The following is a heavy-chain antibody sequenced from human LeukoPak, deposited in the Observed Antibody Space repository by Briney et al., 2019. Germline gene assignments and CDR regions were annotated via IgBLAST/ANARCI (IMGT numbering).Heavy chain of an antibody. V-gene: IGHV4-59*01. D-gene: IGHD2-15*01. CDR2: IYYSGST. J-gene: IGHJ4*02. Sequence: SETLSLTCTVSGGSISGYYWNWIRQPPGKGLEWIGYIYYSGSTNYNPSLKSRVTMSLDTSKNQFSLKLSSVTAADTAVYHCARDSGSNFDYWGQGTLVTVSS. CDR3: ARDSGSNFDY. CDR1: GGSISGYY.